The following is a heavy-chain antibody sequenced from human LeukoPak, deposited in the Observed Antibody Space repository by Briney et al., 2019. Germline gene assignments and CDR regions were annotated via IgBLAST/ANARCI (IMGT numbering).Heavy chain of an antibody. Sequence: GASVKVSCKASGYTFTGYYMHWVRQAPGQGLEWMGWINPNSGGTNYAQKFQGRVTMIRDTSISTAYMELSRLRSDDTAVYYCARSYCSSTSCSVNNWFDPWGQGTLVTVSS. CDR3: ARSYCSSTSCSVNNWFDP. V-gene: IGHV1-2*02. CDR1: GYTFTGYY. J-gene: IGHJ5*02. CDR2: INPNSGGT. D-gene: IGHD2-2*01.